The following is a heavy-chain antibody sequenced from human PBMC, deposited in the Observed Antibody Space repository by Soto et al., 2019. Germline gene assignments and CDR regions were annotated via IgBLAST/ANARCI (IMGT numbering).Heavy chain of an antibody. D-gene: IGHD6-6*01. CDR2: IRSKANSYAT. CDR1: GFTFSGSA. V-gene: IGHV3-73*01. J-gene: IGHJ3*02. Sequence: GGSLRLSCAASGFTFSGSAMHWVRQASGKGLEWVGRIRSKANSYATAYAASVKGRFTISRDDSKNTAYLQMNSLKTEDTAVYYCTRHGEEAARLDAFDIWGQGTMVTVSS. CDR3: TRHGEEAARLDAFDI.